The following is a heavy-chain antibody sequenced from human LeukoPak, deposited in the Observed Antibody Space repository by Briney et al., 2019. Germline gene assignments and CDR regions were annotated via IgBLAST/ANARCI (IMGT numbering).Heavy chain of an antibody. CDR2: IYYSGST. D-gene: IGHD5-18*01. V-gene: IGHV4-59*12. CDR3: ARPFYGYYAYSD. J-gene: IGHJ4*02. Sequence: PSETLSLTCTVSGGSISSYYWSWIRQPPGKGLEWIGYIYYSGSTNYNPSLKSRVTISVDTSKNQFSLKLSSVTAADTAVYYCARPFYGYYAYSDWGQGTLVTVSS. CDR1: GGSISSYY.